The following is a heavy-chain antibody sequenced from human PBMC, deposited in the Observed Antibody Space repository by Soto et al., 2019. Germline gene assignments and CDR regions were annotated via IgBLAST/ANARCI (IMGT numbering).Heavy chain of an antibody. J-gene: IGHJ4*02. CDR3: VRVVAIPGYPDN. V-gene: IGHV1-69*12. CDR1: GGTFSSYA. CDR2: IFPIVNTS. Sequence: QVQLVQSGAEVRQPASSVKVSCKTSGGTFSSYAISWVRQAPGQGLEWMGGIFPIVNTSTCAQKLQGRVTITADESTSTVYMELSSLRSDDTAVYYCVRVVAIPGYPDNWGQGTLVTVSS. D-gene: IGHD5-12*01.